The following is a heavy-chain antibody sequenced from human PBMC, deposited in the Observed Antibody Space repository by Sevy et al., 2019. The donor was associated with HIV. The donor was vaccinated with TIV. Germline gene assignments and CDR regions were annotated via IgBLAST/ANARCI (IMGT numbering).Heavy chain of an antibody. D-gene: IGHD5-12*01. J-gene: IGHJ6*02. Sequence: GRSLRLSCAASGFTFDDYAMHWVRQAPGKGLEWVSGISWNSGSIGYADSVKGRFTISRDNAKNSLYLQMNSLRAEDTALYYCAKDIGGYGDYYYGMDVWGQGTTVTVSS. CDR1: GFTFDDYA. CDR2: ISWNSGSI. CDR3: AKDIGGYGDYYYGMDV. V-gene: IGHV3-9*01.